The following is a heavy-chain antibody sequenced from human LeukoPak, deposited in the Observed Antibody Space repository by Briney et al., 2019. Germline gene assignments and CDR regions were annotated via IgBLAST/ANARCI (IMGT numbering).Heavy chain of an antibody. CDR1: GDSFSSNSAA. CDR2: TYYRSKWYY. V-gene: IGHV6-1*01. D-gene: IGHD1-26*01. CDR3: ARDPVGGSTIFDY. J-gene: IGHJ4*02. Sequence: SQTFSLTCAISGDSFSSNSAAWNWIRQSPSRGLEWLGRTYYRSKWYYDYAVAVKSRISINPDTSKNQFSLQLSSVTPEDTAVYYCARDPVGGSTIFDYWGQGTLVTVSS.